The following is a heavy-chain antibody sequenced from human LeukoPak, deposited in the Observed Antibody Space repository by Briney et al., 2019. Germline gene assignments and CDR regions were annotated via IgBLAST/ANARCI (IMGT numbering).Heavy chain of an antibody. J-gene: IGHJ4*02. CDR3: ARRGSGHDY. CDR1: VGSFSGYY. Sequence: SETLSLTCAVYVGSFSGYYWSWIRQPPGKGLEWIGEINHSGSTNYNPSLKSRVTISVDTSKNQFSLKLSSVTAADTAVYYCARRGSGHDYWGQGTLVTVSS. V-gene: IGHV4-34*01. CDR2: INHSGST. D-gene: IGHD3-10*01.